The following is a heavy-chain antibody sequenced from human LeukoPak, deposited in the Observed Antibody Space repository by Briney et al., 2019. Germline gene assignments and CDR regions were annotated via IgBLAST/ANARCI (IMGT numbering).Heavy chain of an antibody. CDR3: ARDPTKSIAVADNWFDP. V-gene: IGHV1-2*02. D-gene: IGHD6-19*01. CDR1: GYTFTGYY. CDR2: INPNSGGT. Sequence: ASVKVSCKASGYTFTGYYMHWVRQAPGQGLEWMGWINPNSGGTNYAQKFHGRVTMTRDTSISTAYMELSRLRSDDTAVYYCARDPTKSIAVADNWFDPWGQGTLVTVSS. J-gene: IGHJ5*02.